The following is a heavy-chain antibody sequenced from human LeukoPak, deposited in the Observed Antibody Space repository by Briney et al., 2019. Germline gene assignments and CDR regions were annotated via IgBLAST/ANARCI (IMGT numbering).Heavy chain of an antibody. CDR2: IYTSGST. J-gene: IGHJ2*01. V-gene: IGHV4-61*02. Sequence: SGTLSLTCTVSGGSISSGSYYWSWIRQPAGKGLEWIGRIYTSGSTNYNPSLKSRVTISVDTSKNQFSLKLSSVTAADTAVYYCARGGDYYDSSGPSVWYFDLWGRGTLVTVSS. CDR1: GGSISSGSYY. D-gene: IGHD3-22*01. CDR3: ARGGDYYDSSGPSVWYFDL.